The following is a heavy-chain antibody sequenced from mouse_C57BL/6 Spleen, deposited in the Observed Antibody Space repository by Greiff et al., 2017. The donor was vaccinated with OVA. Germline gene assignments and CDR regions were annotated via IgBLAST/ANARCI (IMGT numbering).Heavy chain of an antibody. CDR2: IYPGDGDT. CDR3: ARSGTTADWYFDV. J-gene: IGHJ1*03. V-gene: IGHV1-82*01. Sequence: VQGVESGPELVKPGASVKISCKASGYAFSSSWMNWVKQRPGKGLEWIGRIYPGDGDTNYNGKFKGKATLTADKSSSTAYMQLSSLTSEDSAVYFCARSGTTADWYFDVWGTGTTVTVSS. CDR1: GYAFSSSW. D-gene: IGHD1-2*01.